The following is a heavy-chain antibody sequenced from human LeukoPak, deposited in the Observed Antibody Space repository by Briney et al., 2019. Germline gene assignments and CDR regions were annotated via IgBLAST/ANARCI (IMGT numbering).Heavy chain of an antibody. D-gene: IGHD1-26*01. Sequence: AGSLRLSCAGSGFDGMNLVRQVPGKGLVWVSRINMDGSSTSYADSVKGRFTISRDSAKNTLYLQMNSLRPEDSAVYYCGGGGYLLDSWGQGILVTVSS. V-gene: IGHV3-74*01. CDR2: INMDGSST. CDR1: GFDG. CDR3: GGGGYLLDS. J-gene: IGHJ4*02.